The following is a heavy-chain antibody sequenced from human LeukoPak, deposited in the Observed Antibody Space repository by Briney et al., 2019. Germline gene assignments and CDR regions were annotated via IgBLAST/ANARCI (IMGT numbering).Heavy chain of an antibody. CDR1: GFTFSSCD. Sequence: GGSLRLSCAASGFTFSSCDMSWVRQAPGKGLELVSAISGSGGSTYYADSVKGWFTISRDNSRNTLYLQMNSLRAEDTAVYYCATPAIPTRVVTVVFDNWGQGTLVTVSS. D-gene: IGHD3-22*01. V-gene: IGHV3-23*01. J-gene: IGHJ4*02. CDR2: ISGSGGST. CDR3: ATPAIPTRVVTVVFDN.